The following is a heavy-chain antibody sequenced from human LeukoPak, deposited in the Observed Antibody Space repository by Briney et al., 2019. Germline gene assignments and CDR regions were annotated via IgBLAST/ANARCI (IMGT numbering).Heavy chain of an antibody. CDR1: GFIFSNYW. CDR3: ARQESGDYVGGEWYYYGMDV. D-gene: IGHD4-17*01. J-gene: IGHJ6*02. V-gene: IGHV3-74*01. Sequence: GGSLRLSCAASGFIFSNYWMHWVRQVPGKGLVWVSRINTDGSRINYADSVKGRFTISRDSAKNTLYLQMNSLRAEDTAVYYCARQESGDYVGGEWYYYGMDVWGQGTTVTVSS. CDR2: INTDGSRI.